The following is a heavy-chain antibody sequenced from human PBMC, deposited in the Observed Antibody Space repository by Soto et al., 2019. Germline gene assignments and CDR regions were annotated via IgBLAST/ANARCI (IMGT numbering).Heavy chain of an antibody. J-gene: IGHJ4*02. CDR1: GFTFGNVA. CDR3: AKLYWNPRYFDS. V-gene: IGHV3-23*01. D-gene: IGHD1-1*01. CDR2: ISDNGGNT. Sequence: GGSLRLCCAASGFTFGNVAMAWVRQAPGKGLEWVSSISDNGGNTDYADSARGRFTLSRDNSKNTLYLQMNHLKAEDTAVYYCAKLYWNPRYFDSWGQGARVTVSS.